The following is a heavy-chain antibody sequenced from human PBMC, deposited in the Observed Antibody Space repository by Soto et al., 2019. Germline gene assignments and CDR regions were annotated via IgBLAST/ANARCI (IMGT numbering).Heavy chain of an antibody. CDR3: ARDRLDYGSGSNDPFDL. CDR2: IYYSGST. Sequence: QVQLQESGPGLVKPSQTLSLTCTVSGGSISSGGYYWSWIRQHPGKGLEWIGYIYYSGSTYYNPSLKSRVTLSVDTSKNQFSLKLSSVTAADTAVYYCARDRLDYGSGSNDPFDLWGRGTLVTVSS. D-gene: IGHD3-10*01. J-gene: IGHJ2*01. CDR1: GGSISSGGYY. V-gene: IGHV4-31*03.